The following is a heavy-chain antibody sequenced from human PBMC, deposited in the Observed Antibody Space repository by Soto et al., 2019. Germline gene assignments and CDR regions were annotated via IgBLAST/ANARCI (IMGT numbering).Heavy chain of an antibody. J-gene: IGHJ6*02. CDR3: ARDSGYGDYEAFVDV. CDR1: GYTLTSYD. D-gene: IGHD4-17*01. Sequence: ASVKGSCKASGYTLTSYDINWVRQATGQGLEWMGWMNPNSGNTGYAQKFQGRVTMTRNTSISTAYMELSSLRSEDTAVYYCARDSGYGDYEAFVDVWGQGTTVTVSS. V-gene: IGHV1-8*01. CDR2: MNPNSGNT.